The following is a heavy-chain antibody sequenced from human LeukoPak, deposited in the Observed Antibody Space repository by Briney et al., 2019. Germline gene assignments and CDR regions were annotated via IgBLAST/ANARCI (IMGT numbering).Heavy chain of an antibody. V-gene: IGHV3-74*01. Sequence: GGSLRLSCAASGFTFSRDWMHWVRQAPGKGLVWVSRINSDGSSTSYADSVKGRFTISRDNAKNTLYLQMNSLRDEDTAVYFCVRVDWGSFAFDIRGQGTMVTVSS. CDR1: GFTFSRDW. CDR3: VRVDWGSFAFDI. CDR2: INSDGSST. D-gene: IGHD7-27*01. J-gene: IGHJ3*02.